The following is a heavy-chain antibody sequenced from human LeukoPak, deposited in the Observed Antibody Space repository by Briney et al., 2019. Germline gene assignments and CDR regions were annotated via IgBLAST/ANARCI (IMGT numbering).Heavy chain of an antibody. CDR3: ARGKEYFDWSLRAYYFDY. Sequence: GGSLRLSCAASEFTFSSYWMSWVRQAPGKGLEWVANIKQDGNEKYYVDSVKGRFTISRDNAQNSLYLQMNSLRDEDTAVYYCARGKEYFDWSLRAYYFDYWGQGTLVTVSS. J-gene: IGHJ4*02. V-gene: IGHV3-7*01. CDR1: EFTFSSYW. D-gene: IGHD3-9*01. CDR2: IKQDGNEK.